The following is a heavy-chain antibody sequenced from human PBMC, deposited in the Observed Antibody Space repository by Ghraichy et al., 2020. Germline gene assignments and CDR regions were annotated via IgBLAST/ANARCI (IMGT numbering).Heavy chain of an antibody. J-gene: IGHJ6*02. CDR1: GFTFSSYA. V-gene: IGHV3-23*01. CDR2: ISGSGGST. CDR3: AKDPPSDYYDILTGYYTNYYYGMDV. D-gene: IGHD3-9*01. Sequence: GSLNISCAASGFTFSSYAMSWVRQAPGKGLEWVSAISGSGGSTYYADSVKGRFTISRDNSKNTLYLQMNSLRAEDTAVYYCAKDPPSDYYDILTGYYTNYYYGMDVWGQGTTVTVSS.